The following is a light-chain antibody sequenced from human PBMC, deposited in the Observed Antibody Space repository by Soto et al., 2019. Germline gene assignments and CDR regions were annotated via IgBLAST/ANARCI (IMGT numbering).Light chain of an antibody. J-gene: IGKJ1*01. V-gene: IGKV3-11*01. CDR1: QSINIY. Sequence: EIVLTQSPATLSLSPGERATLSCRASQSINIYLAWYQQKPGQAPRLLINDASNRATGIPARFSGSGSGTDFTLTISSLEPEDFAVYYCQQRSKWPLTFGQGTKVDIK. CDR3: QQRSKWPLT. CDR2: DAS.